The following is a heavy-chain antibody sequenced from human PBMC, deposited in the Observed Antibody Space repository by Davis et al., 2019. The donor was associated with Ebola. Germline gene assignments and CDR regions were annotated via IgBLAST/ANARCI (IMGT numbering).Heavy chain of an antibody. V-gene: IGHV5-51*01. D-gene: IGHD5-12*01. J-gene: IGHJ6*02. CDR3: ARRRGYSGYDGTYYYGMDV. Sequence: KVSCKASGYSFTSYWIGWVRQMPGKGLEWMGIIYPGDSDTRYSPSFQGQVTISADKSISTAYLQWSSLKASDTAMYYCARRRGYSGYDGTYYYGMDVWGQGTTVTVSS. CDR1: GYSFTSYW. CDR2: IYPGDSDT.